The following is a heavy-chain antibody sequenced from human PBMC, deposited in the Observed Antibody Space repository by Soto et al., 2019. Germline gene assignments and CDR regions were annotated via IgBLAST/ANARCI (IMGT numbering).Heavy chain of an antibody. CDR2: ISYDGSNK. D-gene: IGHD2-21*02. CDR1: GFTFSSYA. J-gene: IGHJ4*02. V-gene: IGHV3-30-3*01. CDR3: ARGRPLVVTALYYLDY. Sequence: PGGSLRLSCAASGFTFSSYAMHWVRQAPGKGLEWVAVISYDGSNKYYADSVKGRFTISRDNSKNTLYLQMNSLRAEDTAVYYCARGRPLVVTALYYLDYWGQGTLVTVSS.